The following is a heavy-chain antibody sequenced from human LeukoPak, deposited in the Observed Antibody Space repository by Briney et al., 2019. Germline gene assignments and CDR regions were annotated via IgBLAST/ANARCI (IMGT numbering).Heavy chain of an antibody. CDR3: ARDVVYYYDSSGYEYVPFDH. V-gene: IGHV1-18*01. J-gene: IGHJ4*02. Sequence: ASVKVSCKASGYTFTSYGISWVRQAPGQGLEWMGWISANNGNTNYAQKLQDRFTMTTDTSTSTAYMELRSLRSDDTAVYYCARDVVYYYDSSGYEYVPFDHWGQGTLVTVSS. CDR1: GYTFTSYG. D-gene: IGHD3-22*01. CDR2: ISANNGNT.